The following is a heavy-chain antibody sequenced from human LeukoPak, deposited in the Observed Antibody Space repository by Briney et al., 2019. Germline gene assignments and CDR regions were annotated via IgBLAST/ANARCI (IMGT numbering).Heavy chain of an antibody. CDR1: GGSFSGYY. V-gene: IGHV4-34*01. D-gene: IGHD2-2*01. CDR3: TRESRPFCPFAF. J-gene: IGHJ4*02. CDR2: INHSGST. Sequence: SETLSLTCAVYGGSFSGYYWSWIRQPPGKGLEWIGEINHSGSTNYNPPLKSRVTISVDTSKNQFSLKLSSVTAADTALYYCTRESRPFCPFAFWGQGAMVTVSS.